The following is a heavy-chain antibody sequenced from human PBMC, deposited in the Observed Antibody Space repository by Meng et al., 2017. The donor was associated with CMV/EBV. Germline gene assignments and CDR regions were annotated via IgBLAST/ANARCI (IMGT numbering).Heavy chain of an antibody. D-gene: IGHD2-2*01. Sequence: ASVKVSCKASGYTFTGYYMHWGRQAPAQGLEWMGWINPNSGGTNDAQKSQGRGTITTDKSTSTAYMELSRRRSDDTAVYYCARIVIVPAAPYYYYYGMDVWGQGTTVTVSS. V-gene: IGHV1-2*02. CDR2: INPNSGGT. CDR1: GYTFTGYY. J-gene: IGHJ6*02. CDR3: ARIVIVPAAPYYYYYGMDV.